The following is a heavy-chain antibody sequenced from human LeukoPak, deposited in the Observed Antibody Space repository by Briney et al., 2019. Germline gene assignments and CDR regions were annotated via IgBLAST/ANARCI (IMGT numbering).Heavy chain of an antibody. CDR1: GYTFTSYG. CDR2: ISAYNGNT. V-gene: IGHV1-18*01. CDR3: ARPHHDFWSGYYSA. Sequence: ASVKVSCKASGYTFTSYGISWVRQAPGQGLEWMGWISAYNGNTHYAQKLQGRVTMTTDTSTSTAYMELRSLRSDDTAVYYCARPHHDFWSGYYSAWGQGTLVTVSS. J-gene: IGHJ5*02. D-gene: IGHD3-3*01.